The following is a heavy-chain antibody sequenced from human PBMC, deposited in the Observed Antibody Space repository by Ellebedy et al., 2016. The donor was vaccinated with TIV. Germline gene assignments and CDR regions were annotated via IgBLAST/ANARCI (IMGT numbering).Heavy chain of an antibody. D-gene: IGHD2-21*01. CDR2: IFWDDDD. CDR1: GFSLSTSEVG. CDR3: AHRPANSFHFDY. J-gene: IGHJ4*02. V-gene: IGHV2-5*02. Sequence: SGPTLVKPTQTLTLTCTFSGFSLSTSEVGVAWIRQPPGKALEWLALIFWDDDDLYSPSLRSRLTITKDTSKNQVVLTMTNMDPVDTATYYCAHRPANSFHFDYWGQGTLVTVSS.